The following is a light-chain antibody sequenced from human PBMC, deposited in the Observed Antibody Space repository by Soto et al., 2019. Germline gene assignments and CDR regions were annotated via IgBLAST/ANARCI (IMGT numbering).Light chain of an antibody. J-gene: IGKJ1*01. CDR3: QQYRNYST. CDR2: DVS. Sequence: DIQMTQFPSSLSASVGDRVTISCRASQSVSDWVAWYQQKAGKAPRLVMYDVSTLQTGVPSRFSGSGFGTTFALGISNLQPDDVATYYCQQYRNYSTFGQGTRV. CDR1: QSVSDW. V-gene: IGKV1-5*01.